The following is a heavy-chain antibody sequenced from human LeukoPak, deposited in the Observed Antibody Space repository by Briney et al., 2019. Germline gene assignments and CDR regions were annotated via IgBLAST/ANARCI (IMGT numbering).Heavy chain of an antibody. Sequence: GGSLRLSCAASGFTFSSYWMHWVRQAPGKGLVCVSRINSDGSSTSYADSVKGRFTISRDNAKNTLYLQMNSLRAEDTAVYYCTTDLAILIRAFDIWGQGTMVTVSS. V-gene: IGHV3-74*01. D-gene: IGHD3-3*01. J-gene: IGHJ3*02. CDR3: TTDLAILIRAFDI. CDR2: INSDGSST. CDR1: GFTFSSYW.